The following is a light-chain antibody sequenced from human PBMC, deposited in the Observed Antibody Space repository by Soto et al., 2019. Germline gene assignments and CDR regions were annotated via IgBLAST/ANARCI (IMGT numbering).Light chain of an antibody. Sequence: QSVLTQPASVSGSPGQSITISCTGTSSDVAGYNHVSWYQHHPGKAPKLMIYEVTKRPSGVSNRFSGSKSGDTASLTISGLQAEDEADYYCNSNTASTTRVFGTGTKLTVL. J-gene: IGLJ3*02. V-gene: IGLV2-14*01. CDR1: SSDVAGYNH. CDR2: EVT. CDR3: NSNTASTTRV.